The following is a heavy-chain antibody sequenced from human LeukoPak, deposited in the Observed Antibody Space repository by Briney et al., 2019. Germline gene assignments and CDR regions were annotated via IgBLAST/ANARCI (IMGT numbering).Heavy chain of an antibody. Sequence: SETLSLTCAAYGGSFSGYYWSGSRQPPGKGLEWMGEINHSGSTNYTPSLKSRVTISVDTSKNQFSLKLSSVTAADTAVYYCARIDCSSPSCYRYFDYWGQGTLVTVSS. CDR2: INHSGST. CDR3: ARIDCSSPSCYRYFDY. CDR1: GGSFSGYY. V-gene: IGHV4-34*01. D-gene: IGHD2-2*01. J-gene: IGHJ4*02.